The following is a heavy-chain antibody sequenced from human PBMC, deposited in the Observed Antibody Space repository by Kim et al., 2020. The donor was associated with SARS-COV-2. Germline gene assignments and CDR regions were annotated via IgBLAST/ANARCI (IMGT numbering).Heavy chain of an antibody. Sequence: ISYADPVRGRFTISRDNDKNSLYLQMNSLRAEDTAVYYCARGPNYSPFDYWGQGTLVTVSS. D-gene: IGHD4-4*01. J-gene: IGHJ4*02. CDR3: ARGPNYSPFDY. CDR2: I. V-gene: IGHV3-48*03.